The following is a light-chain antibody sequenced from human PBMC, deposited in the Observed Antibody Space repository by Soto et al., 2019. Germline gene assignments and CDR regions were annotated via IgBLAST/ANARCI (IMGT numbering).Light chain of an antibody. CDR2: EVS. V-gene: IGLV2-14*01. Sequence: QSVLTQPASVSGSPGQSITISCTGTSSDVGGYNYVSWYQQYPGKAPKLMIYEVSNRPSGVSNRFSGSKSVNTASLTISGLQAEDEADYYCSSYRGSNTWVFGGGTKLTVL. CDR3: SSYRGSNTWV. J-gene: IGLJ3*02. CDR1: SSDVGGYNY.